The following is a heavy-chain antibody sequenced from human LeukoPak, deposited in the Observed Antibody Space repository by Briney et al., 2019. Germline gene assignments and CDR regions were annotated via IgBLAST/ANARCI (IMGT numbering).Heavy chain of an antibody. J-gene: IGHJ4*02. V-gene: IGHV4-61*02. CDR1: GGSIGSGNYY. Sequence: SETLSLTCTVSGGSIGSGNYYWNWIRQPAGKGLEWIGRVYTSGTTNSSPSLKSRVTVSADTSKNQFSLKLSSVTAADTAVYYCARGFGFGESLNFDSWGQGTLVTVSS. CDR3: ARGFGFGESLNFDS. CDR2: VYTSGTT. D-gene: IGHD3-10*01.